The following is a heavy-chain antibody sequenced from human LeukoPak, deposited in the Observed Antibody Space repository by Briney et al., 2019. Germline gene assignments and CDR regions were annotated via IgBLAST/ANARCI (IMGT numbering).Heavy chain of an antibody. CDR1: GFTFSTYI. J-gene: IGHJ6*02. CDR2: ISVDGNTK. D-gene: IGHD4-17*01. V-gene: IGHV3-30-3*01. Sequence: PGGSLRLSCAASGFTFSTYIMHWVRQAPGKGLDWVAAISVDGNTKYYADSVKGRFTISRDNSKNTLYVQMNSLRTEDTAVYYCASGDSVTTSPPYYYAMDVWGQGTTVTVSS. CDR3: ASGDSVTTSPPYYYAMDV.